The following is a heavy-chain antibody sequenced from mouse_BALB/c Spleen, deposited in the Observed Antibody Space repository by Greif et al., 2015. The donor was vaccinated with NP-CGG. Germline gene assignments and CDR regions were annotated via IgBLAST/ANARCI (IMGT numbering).Heavy chain of an antibody. CDR2: IDPSDSYT. CDR1: GYTFTSYW. CDR3: ARGAYHYAMDY. J-gene: IGHJ4*01. Sequence: QVQLKESGAELVKPGASVKLSCKASGYTFTSYWMHWVKQRPGQGLEWIGEIDPSDSYTNYNQKFKGKATLTVDKSSSTAYMQLSSLTSEDSAVYYCARGAYHYAMDYWGQGTSVTVSS. V-gene: IGHV1-69*02. D-gene: IGHD2-10*01.